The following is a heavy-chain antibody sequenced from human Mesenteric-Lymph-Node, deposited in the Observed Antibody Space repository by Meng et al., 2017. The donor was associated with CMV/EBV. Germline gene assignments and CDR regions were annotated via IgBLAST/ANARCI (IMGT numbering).Heavy chain of an antibody. D-gene: IGHD6-6*01. CDR3: ARHPARGGVYYYHGMDV. CDR1: GFSFSGHS. Sequence: GESLKISCTASGFSFSGHSMHWVRQTPGKGPEWVAFIQYDGSNRLYTDSVKGRFTISRDNAKNSLYLQMNSLRAEDTAVYYCARHPARGGVYYYHGMDVWGQGTTVTVSS. J-gene: IGHJ6*02. V-gene: IGHV3-30*02. CDR2: IQYDGSNR.